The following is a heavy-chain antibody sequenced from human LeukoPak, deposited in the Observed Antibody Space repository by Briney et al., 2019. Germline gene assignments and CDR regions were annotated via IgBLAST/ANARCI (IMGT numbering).Heavy chain of an antibody. D-gene: IGHD3-22*01. Sequence: PGGSLRLSCAAAGLTFSSYAMSLVRQAPGKGLEWVSAISGSGGSTYYADSVKGRFTISRDNSKNTLYLQMNSLRAEDTAVYYCAKISHYYDSSGYSDYFDYWGQGTLVTVSS. J-gene: IGHJ4*02. CDR2: ISGSGGST. V-gene: IGHV3-23*01. CDR3: AKISHYYDSSGYSDYFDY. CDR1: GLTFSSYA.